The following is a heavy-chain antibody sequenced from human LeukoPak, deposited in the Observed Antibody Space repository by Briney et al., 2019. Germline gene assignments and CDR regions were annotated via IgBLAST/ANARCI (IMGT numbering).Heavy chain of an antibody. Sequence: GGSLRLSCAVSGFTFSSYAMSWVRQAPGKGLEWVSVISGSGGSTYFADSVKGWFTISRDNSKNTLYLQMNSLRAEDTAVYYCAKAAGGNIVVVPAALDYWGQGTLVTVSS. V-gene: IGHV3-23*01. CDR3: AKAAGGNIVVVPAALDY. CDR1: GFTFSSYA. D-gene: IGHD2-2*01. J-gene: IGHJ4*02. CDR2: ISGSGGST.